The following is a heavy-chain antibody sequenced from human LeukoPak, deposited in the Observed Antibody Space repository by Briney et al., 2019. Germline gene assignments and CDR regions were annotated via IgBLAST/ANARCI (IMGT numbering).Heavy chain of an antibody. CDR3: ARDPEPAMVRGVNNWFDP. V-gene: IGHV1-2*02. CDR1: GYTFTGYY. Sequence: GASVKVSCKASGYTFTGYYMHWVRQAPGQGLQWMGWINPNSGGTNYAQNFQGRVTMTRDTSISTAYMELSRLRSDDTAVYYCARDPEPAMVRGVNNWFDPWGQGTLVTVSS. D-gene: IGHD3-10*01. CDR2: INPNSGGT. J-gene: IGHJ5*02.